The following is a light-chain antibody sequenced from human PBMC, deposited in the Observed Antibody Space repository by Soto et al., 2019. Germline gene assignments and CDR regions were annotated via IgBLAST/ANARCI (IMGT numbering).Light chain of an antibody. CDR1: QGVSTW. CDR3: QQAASFPIT. V-gene: IGKV1-12*01. CDR2: TAS. J-gene: IGKJ5*01. Sequence: DIQMTQSPSSVSASVAERVTITCRASQGVSTWLAWYQQKPGKAPNLLIYTASSLQSGVPSRFSGSGSGTDFTLTINGLQPEDFATYYCQQAASFPITFGQGTRLEIK.